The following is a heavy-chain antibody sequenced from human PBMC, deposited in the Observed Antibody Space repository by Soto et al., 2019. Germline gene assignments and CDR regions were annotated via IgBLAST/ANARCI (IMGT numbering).Heavy chain of an antibody. D-gene: IGHD3-3*01. CDR3: ARGRLFITTSGLAITYFDY. CDR1: SGSFSGYY. V-gene: IGHV4-34*01. Sequence: QVQLQQWGAGLLKPSETLSLTCAVYSGSFSGYYYSWIRQSPGKGLEWIGEITHGGSTTYSPSLKSRVTMYLDTSKNQFSLNMTSMTAADTAVYYCARGRLFITTSGLAITYFDYWGQGTLVTVSS. CDR2: ITHGGST. J-gene: IGHJ4*02.